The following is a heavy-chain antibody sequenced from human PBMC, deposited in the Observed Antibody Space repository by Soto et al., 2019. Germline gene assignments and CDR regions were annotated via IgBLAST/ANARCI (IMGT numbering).Heavy chain of an antibody. D-gene: IGHD3-16*01. Sequence: EVQLVESGGGLVKPGGSLRLSCAVSGFTFSSYSMNWVRQAPGKGLEWVSTISSTSDYIYYADSLKGRFTVSRDNAKNSLFRQMNSLRAEDTAVYYCARAVAYAYIWGPGAYWGPGTLVTVSS. CDR2: ISSTSDYI. CDR3: ARAVAYAYIWGPGAY. J-gene: IGHJ4*02. CDR1: GFTFSSYS. V-gene: IGHV3-21*01.